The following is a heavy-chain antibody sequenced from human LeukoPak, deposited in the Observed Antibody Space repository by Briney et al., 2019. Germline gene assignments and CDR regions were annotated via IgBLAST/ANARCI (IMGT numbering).Heavy chain of an antibody. CDR3: ARDRFGNYDAFDI. CDR1: GITVSSNY. CDR2: IYSGGST. D-gene: IGHD1-7*01. Sequence: GGSLRLSCAASGITVSSNYMSWVRQAPGKGLEWVSVIYSGGSTYYADSVKGRFTISRDNSKNTLYLQMNSLRAEDTAVYYCARDRFGNYDAFDIWGQGTMVTVSS. J-gene: IGHJ3*02. V-gene: IGHV3-66*02.